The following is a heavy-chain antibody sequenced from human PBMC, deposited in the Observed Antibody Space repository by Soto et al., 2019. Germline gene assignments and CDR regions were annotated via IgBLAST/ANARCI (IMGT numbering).Heavy chain of an antibody. V-gene: IGHV3-53*01. CDR3: ASWRLQEHAYDL. J-gene: IGHJ3*01. Sequence: DVQLVESGGGLSQPGVSLRLSCAAFGLTVSIQKYMACDRQAPAKGLEWVSGIYDTDGTYYAHSVKGRFTSSRDSSKTIVYLQMNSLRPADTAVYDCASWRLQEHAYDLWALGTTVTVSS. CDR1: GLTVSIQKY. CDR2: IYDTDGT. D-gene: IGHD4-4*01.